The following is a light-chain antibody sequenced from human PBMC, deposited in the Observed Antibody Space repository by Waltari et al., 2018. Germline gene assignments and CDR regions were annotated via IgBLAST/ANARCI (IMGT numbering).Light chain of an antibody. Sequence: QSALTQPASVSGSPGQSITISCTGPSSDVGGFNYVSWFQQHPGKAPKLIIFDVTNRPSGVSNRFSGSKSGHTASLTISGLQADDEAHYFCNSYSDSNSLVVFGGGTRLTVL. J-gene: IGLJ2*01. CDR2: DVT. V-gene: IGLV2-14*03. CDR3: NSYSDSNSLVV. CDR1: SSDVGGFNY.